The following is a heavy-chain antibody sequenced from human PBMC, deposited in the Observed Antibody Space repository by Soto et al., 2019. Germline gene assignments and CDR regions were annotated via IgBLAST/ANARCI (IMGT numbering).Heavy chain of an antibody. J-gene: IGHJ6*03. Sequence: SQTLSLTCAISGDSVSSNSAAWNWIRQSPSRGLEWLGRTYYRSKWYNDYAVSVKSRITINPDTSKNQFSLQLNSVTPEDTAVYYCARDKIAARDYYYYYYMDVWGKGTTVTVSS. CDR3: ARDKIAARDYYYYYYMDV. CDR1: GDSVSSNSAA. D-gene: IGHD6-6*01. V-gene: IGHV6-1*01. CDR2: TYYRSKWYN.